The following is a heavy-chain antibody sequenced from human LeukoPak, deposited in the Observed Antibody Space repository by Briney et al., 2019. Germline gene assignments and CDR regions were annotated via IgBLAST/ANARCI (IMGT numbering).Heavy chain of an antibody. CDR1: GFTFSDYT. CDR2: ISSSSSYI. V-gene: IGHV3-21*01. Sequence: GGSLRLSCAASGFTFSDYTINWVRQAPGKGLEWVSSISSSSSYIYYADSVKGRFTISRDNAKNSLYLQMNSLRAEDTAVYYCARGWNGGNTREYFQHWGQGTLVTVSS. J-gene: IGHJ1*01. CDR3: ARGWNGGNTREYFQH. D-gene: IGHD4-23*01.